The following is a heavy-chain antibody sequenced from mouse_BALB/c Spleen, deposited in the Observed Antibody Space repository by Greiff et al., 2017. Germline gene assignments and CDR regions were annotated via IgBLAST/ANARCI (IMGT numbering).Heavy chain of an antibody. CDR3: AKNHSGSSHDALDY. CDR1: GYSFTGYF. CDR2: INPYNGDT. J-gene: IGHJ4*01. Sequence: EVQLQQSGPELVKPGASVKISCKASGYSFTGYFMNWVMQSHGKSLEWIGRINPYNGDTFYNQKFKGKATLTVDKSSSTAHMELRSLASEDSAVYSCAKNHSGSSHDALDYWGQGTSVTVSA. D-gene: IGHD1-3*01. V-gene: IGHV1-20*02.